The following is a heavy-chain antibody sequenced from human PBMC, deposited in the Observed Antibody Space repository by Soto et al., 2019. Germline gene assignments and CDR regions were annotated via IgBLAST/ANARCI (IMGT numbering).Heavy chain of an antibody. CDR2: IYYGAST. J-gene: IGHJ1*01. Sequence: SETLSLTCTVSGGSISSSSYYWRWIRQPPGKRVEWIGSIYYGASTYYTPSLKSRVTISVDTSKNQFSLKLSSVTAADTAVYYCARRLVGAFPLQHWGQGTLVTVSS. D-gene: IGHD1-26*01. V-gene: IGHV4-39*01. CDR3: ARRLVGAFPLQH. CDR1: GGSISSSSYY.